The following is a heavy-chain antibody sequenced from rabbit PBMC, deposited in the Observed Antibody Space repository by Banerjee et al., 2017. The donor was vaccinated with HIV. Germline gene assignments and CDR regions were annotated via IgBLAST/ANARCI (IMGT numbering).Heavy chain of an antibody. J-gene: IGHJ6*01. V-gene: IGHV1S40*01. CDR2: IYTNDDST. CDR1: GFSFSSTYY. Sequence: QSLEESGGDLVKPGASLTLTCTASGFSFSSTYYICWVRQAPGKGLEWIGCIYTNDDSTYYASWAKGRFTISKTSTTVTLQMTSLTVADTATYFCARDLSSSGWSDFALWGPGTLVTVS. D-gene: IGHD4-1*01. CDR3: ARDLSSSGWSDFAL.